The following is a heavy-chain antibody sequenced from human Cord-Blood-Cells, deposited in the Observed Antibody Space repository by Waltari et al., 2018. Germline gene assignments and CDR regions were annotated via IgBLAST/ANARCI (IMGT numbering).Heavy chain of an antibody. V-gene: IGHV4-34*01. CDR1: GGSFCGYY. J-gene: IGHJ4*02. Sequence: QVQLQQWGAGLLKPSETLSLTCAVYGGSFCGYYWSWIRQPPGKGLEWIGEINHSGSTNYNPSLKSRVTISVDTSKNQFSLKLSSVTAADTAVYYCARGVGYYDYWGQGTLVTVSS. CDR2: INHSGST. D-gene: IGHD3-10*01. CDR3: ARGVGYYDY.